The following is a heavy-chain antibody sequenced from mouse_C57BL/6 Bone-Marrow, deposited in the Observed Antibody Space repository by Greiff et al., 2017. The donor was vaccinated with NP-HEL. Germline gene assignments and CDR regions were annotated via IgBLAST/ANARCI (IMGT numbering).Heavy chain of an antibody. Sequence: EVQLQQSGPELVKPGASVKISCKASGYTFTDYYMNWVKQSHGKSLEWIGDINPNNGGTSYNQKFKGKATLTVDKSSSTAYMELRSLTSEDSAVYYCGSTMITTRLPYYYAMDYWGQGTSVTVSS. J-gene: IGHJ4*01. V-gene: IGHV1-26*01. CDR1: GYTFTDYY. CDR3: GSTMITTRLPYYYAMDY. D-gene: IGHD2-4*01. CDR2: INPNNGGT.